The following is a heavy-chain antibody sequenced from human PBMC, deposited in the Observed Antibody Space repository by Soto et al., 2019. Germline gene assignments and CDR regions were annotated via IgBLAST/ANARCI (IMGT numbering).Heavy chain of an antibody. CDR1: GDAISAYY. CDR3: ARLERTVTGYYYYYGVDV. J-gene: IGHJ6*02. D-gene: IGHD4-17*01. CDR2: IYNSGFT. Sequence: TSETLSLTCTVSGDAISAYYWSWIRQPPGKGLEWIGHIYNSGFTNYNPSLEGRVTISVDTSRNYFSLKVRSVTTADTAVYYCARLERTVTGYYYYYGVDVWGQGTTVTVS. V-gene: IGHV4-59*01.